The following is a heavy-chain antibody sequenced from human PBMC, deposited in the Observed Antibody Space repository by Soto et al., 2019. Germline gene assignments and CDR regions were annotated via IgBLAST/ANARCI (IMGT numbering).Heavy chain of an antibody. V-gene: IGHV1-18*01. CDR3: ARCPEVYYYGSGSPRFDI. CDR2: ISAYNGKT. Sequence: ASVKVSCKASGYTFTSYGISWVRQAPGQGLEWMGWISAYNGKTNYAQKLQGRVTMTTDTSTSTAYMELRSLRSDDTAVYYCARCPEVYYYGSGSPRFDIWGQGTMVTVSS. CDR1: GYTFTSYG. D-gene: IGHD3-10*01. J-gene: IGHJ3*02.